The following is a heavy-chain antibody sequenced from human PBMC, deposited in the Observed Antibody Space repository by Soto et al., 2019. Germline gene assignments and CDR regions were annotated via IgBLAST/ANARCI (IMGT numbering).Heavy chain of an antibody. V-gene: IGHV3-30-3*01. J-gene: IGHJ4*02. D-gene: IGHD5-18*01. CDR2: ISYDGSNK. Sequence: QVQLVESGGGVVQPGRSLRLSCAASGFTFSSYAMHWVRQAPGKGLEWVAVISYDGSNKYYADSVKGRFTISRDNSKNTLYLQMNSMRAEDTAVYYCAIPRDSYGYDFDYWGQGTLVTVSS. CDR1: GFTFSSYA. CDR3: AIPRDSYGYDFDY.